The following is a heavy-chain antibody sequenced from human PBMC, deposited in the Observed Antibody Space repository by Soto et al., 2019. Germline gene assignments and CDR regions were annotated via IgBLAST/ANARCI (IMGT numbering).Heavy chain of an antibody. D-gene: IGHD5-12*01. CDR1: GGTFSSYA. J-gene: IGHJ6*02. CDR3: ASNGDIVATINYYYYGMDV. V-gene: IGHV1-69*01. Sequence: QVQLVQSGAEVKKPGSSVKVSCKASGGTFSSYAISWVRQAPGKGLEWMGGIIPIFGTANYAQKFQGRVTITANESTSTAYMELSSLRSEDTAVYYCASNGDIVATINYYYYGMDVWGQGTTVTVSS. CDR2: IIPIFGTA.